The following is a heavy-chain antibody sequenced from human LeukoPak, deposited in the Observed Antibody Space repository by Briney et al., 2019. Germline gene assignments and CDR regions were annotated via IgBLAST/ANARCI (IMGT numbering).Heavy chain of an antibody. Sequence: GGSLRLSCAASGFTFSSYSMNWVRQAPGKGLEWVSSISSSSSYIYYADSVKGRFTISRDNAKNSPYLQMNSLRAEDTAVYYCARPAVAGTFDYWGQGTLVTVSS. V-gene: IGHV3-21*01. CDR3: ARPAVAGTFDY. CDR1: GFTFSSYS. J-gene: IGHJ4*02. CDR2: ISSSSSYI. D-gene: IGHD6-19*01.